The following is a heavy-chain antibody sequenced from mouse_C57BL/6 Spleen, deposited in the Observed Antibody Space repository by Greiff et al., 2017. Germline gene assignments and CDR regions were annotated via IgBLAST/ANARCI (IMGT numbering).Heavy chain of an antibody. J-gene: IGHJ2*01. CDR1: GYSITSGYY. CDR2: ISYDGSN. Sequence: DVQLQESGPGLVKPSQSLSLTCSVTGYSITSGYYWNWIRQFPGNKLEWMGYISYDGSNNFNPSLKNRISITRDTSKNQFFLKLNSVTTEDTATYYCAITTVVASADYWGQGTTLTVSS. D-gene: IGHD1-1*01. CDR3: AITTVVASADY. V-gene: IGHV3-6*01.